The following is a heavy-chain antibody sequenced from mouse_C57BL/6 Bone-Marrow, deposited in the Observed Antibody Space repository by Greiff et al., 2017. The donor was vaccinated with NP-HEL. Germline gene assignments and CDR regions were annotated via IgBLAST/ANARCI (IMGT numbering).Heavy chain of an antibody. V-gene: IGHV1-64*01. CDR1: GYTFTSYW. D-gene: IGHD2-4*01. Sequence: QVQLKQPGAELVKPGASVKLSCKASGYTFTSYWMHWVKQRPGQGLEWIGMIHPNSGSTNYNEKFKSKATLTVDKSSSTAYMQLSSLTSEYSAVYYCARSSDYDYGWFAYWGQGTLVTVSA. CDR3: ARSSDYDYGWFAY. J-gene: IGHJ3*01. CDR2: IHPNSGST.